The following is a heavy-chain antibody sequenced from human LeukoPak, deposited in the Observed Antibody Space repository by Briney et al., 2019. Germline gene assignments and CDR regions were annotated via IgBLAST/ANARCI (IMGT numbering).Heavy chain of an antibody. D-gene: IGHD6-13*01. Sequence: SQTLSLTCTVSGGSINNGGYYWSLIRQHPGKGLEWIGYIYYSGSSYYNPSLRSRVTISVDTSKNHFSLKLSSVTAADTAVYYCARGGQQLAYFGYWGQGTLVTVSS. CDR2: IYYSGSS. J-gene: IGHJ4*02. V-gene: IGHV4-31*03. CDR3: ARGGQQLAYFGY. CDR1: GGSINNGGYY.